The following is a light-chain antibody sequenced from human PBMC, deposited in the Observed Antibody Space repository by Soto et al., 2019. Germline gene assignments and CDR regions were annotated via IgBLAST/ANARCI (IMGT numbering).Light chain of an antibody. CDR1: SSDVGGYNY. CDR2: EVS. Sequence: QSALTQPASVSGSPGQSITISCTGTSSDVGGYNYVSWYQQHTVKAPKLMIYEVSHRPSGVSNRFSGYKSANTASLTISGLQAENEADYYCSSYTSSSTQVFGGGTKLTAL. V-gene: IGLV2-14*01. CDR3: SSYTSSSTQV. J-gene: IGLJ3*02.